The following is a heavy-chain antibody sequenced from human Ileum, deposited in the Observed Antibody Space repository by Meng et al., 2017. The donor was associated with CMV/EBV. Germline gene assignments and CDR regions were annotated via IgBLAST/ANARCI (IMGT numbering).Heavy chain of an antibody. D-gene: IGHD1-26*01. J-gene: IGHJ4*02. CDR3: ARDLLGWDLRTYIPYYYLDY. CDR2: ISTFNGNT. CDR1: GYTFSSYG. Sequence: SVKVSCKASGYTFSSYGISWVRQPPGQGLEWMGWISTFNGNTEYAQKFQGRVTMTTDTSTDTACMELRGLTSDDTAVYYCARDLLGWDLRTYIPYYYLDYWGQGTLVTVSS. V-gene: IGHV1-18*01.